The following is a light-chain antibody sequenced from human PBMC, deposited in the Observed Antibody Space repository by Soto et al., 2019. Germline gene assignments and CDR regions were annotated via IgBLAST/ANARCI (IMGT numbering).Light chain of an antibody. J-gene: IGLJ1*01. CDR1: SSNIGAGYD. CDR2: GNS. Sequence: QSVLTQPPSVSGAPGQRVTISCTGSSSNIGAGYDVHWYQQLPGTAPKLLFYGNSNRPSGVPDRFSGSKSGTSASLAITGLQAEDEADYYCQSYDSSLSVRYVFGTGTKLTVL. CDR3: QSYDSSLSVRYV. V-gene: IGLV1-40*01.